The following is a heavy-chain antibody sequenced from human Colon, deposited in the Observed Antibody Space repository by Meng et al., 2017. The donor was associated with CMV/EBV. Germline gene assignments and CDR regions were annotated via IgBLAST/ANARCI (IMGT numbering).Heavy chain of an antibody. J-gene: IGHJ4*02. Sequence: GGSLRLSCAASGFTFSSCWMTWVRQAPGKGLEWVANINEDGSEIFYVDSVKGRFTASRDNTKNSLYLQMNSLRAEDTAVYYCARDQGQYTNYVYYWGQGTLVTVSS. V-gene: IGHV3-7*01. CDR3: ARDQGQYTNYVYY. CDR2: INEDGSEI. D-gene: IGHD5-18*01. CDR1: GFTFSSCW.